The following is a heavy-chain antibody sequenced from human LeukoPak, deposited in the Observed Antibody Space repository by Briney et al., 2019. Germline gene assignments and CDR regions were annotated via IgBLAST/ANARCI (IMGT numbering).Heavy chain of an antibody. CDR2: IYYSGST. D-gene: IGHD5-18*01. J-gene: IGHJ6*03. Sequence: SETLSLTCTVSGGSISSYYWSWIRQPPGKGLEWIGYIYYSGSTNYKSSLKSRVTISVDTSKNQFSRKLSSVTAADTAVYYCARTTEGGYSYGYFYYYYMDVWGKGTTVTISS. V-gene: IGHV4-59*01. CDR3: ARTTEGGYSYGYFYYYYMDV. CDR1: GGSISSYY.